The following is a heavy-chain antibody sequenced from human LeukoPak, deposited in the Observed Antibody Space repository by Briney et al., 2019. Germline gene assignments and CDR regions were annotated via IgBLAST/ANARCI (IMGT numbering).Heavy chain of an antibody. Sequence: PSETLSLTCTVSGGSISSGDFYWSWIRQPPEKGLEYIGYIYYSGITFYNPSLRSRITISIDTSKNQFSLKLSSVTAADTAVYYCARARSTVDYYGLDVWAQGSTVIV. V-gene: IGHV4-30-4*01. CDR1: GGSISSGDFY. CDR2: IYYSGIT. D-gene: IGHD4-23*01. CDR3: ARARSTVDYYGLDV. J-gene: IGHJ6*02.